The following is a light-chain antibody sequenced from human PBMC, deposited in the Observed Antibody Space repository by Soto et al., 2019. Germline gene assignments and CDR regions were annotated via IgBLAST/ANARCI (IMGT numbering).Light chain of an antibody. J-gene: IGKJ1*01. V-gene: IGKV1-39*01. CDR1: QSVSRY. CDR3: QPSPSTPRT. Sequence: DIQMTQSPSSLSASVGDRVTITCRASQSVSRYVNWYQQKPGKAPKFLIYAATSLQSGVPSRFSGSGSGTDFTLTISSLQPEDFPTYYCQPSPSTPRTFGQGTKVDI. CDR2: AAT.